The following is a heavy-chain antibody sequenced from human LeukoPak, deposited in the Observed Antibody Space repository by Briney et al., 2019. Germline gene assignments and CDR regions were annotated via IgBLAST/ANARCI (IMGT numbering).Heavy chain of an antibody. CDR2: INPNIGGT. D-gene: IGHD5-24*01. CDR3: ARDQGDGYNPFDY. CDR1: GYIFTGYY. J-gene: IGHJ4*02. V-gene: IGHV1-2*02. Sequence: ASVKVSCTASGYIFTGYYVHWVRQAPGQGLEWMGWINPNIGGTNYAQKFQGRVTMTRDTSISTAYMELSRLRSDDTAVYYCARDQGDGYNPFDYWGQGTLVIVSS.